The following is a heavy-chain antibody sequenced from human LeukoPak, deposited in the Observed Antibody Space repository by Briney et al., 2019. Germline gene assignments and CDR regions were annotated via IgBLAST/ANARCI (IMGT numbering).Heavy chain of an antibody. CDR1: GFTFHDYS. Sequence: GGSLRLSCEASGFTFHDYSMHWLRQPPGKDLQWVSLITWDGVYTFYADSVKGRFTMSRDNSRESLSLQMNGLTTDDTALYYCARERGRVIDYWCQGTLVTVSS. J-gene: IGHJ4*02. V-gene: IGHV3-43*01. CDR3: ARERGRVIDY. D-gene: IGHD3-10*01. CDR2: ITWDGVYT.